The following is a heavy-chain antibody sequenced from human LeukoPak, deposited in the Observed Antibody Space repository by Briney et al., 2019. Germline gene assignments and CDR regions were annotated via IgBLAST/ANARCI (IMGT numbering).Heavy chain of an antibody. J-gene: IGHJ4*02. Sequence: SETLSLTCAVYGGSISSYYWSWIRQPPGKGLEWIGYIYYSGSTNYNPSLKSRVTISVDTSKNQFSLKLSSVTAADTAVYYCATEIGDTEDYWGQGTLVTVSS. CDR3: ATEIGDTEDY. V-gene: IGHV4-59*12. CDR1: GGSISSYY. CDR2: IYYSGST. D-gene: IGHD2-21*01.